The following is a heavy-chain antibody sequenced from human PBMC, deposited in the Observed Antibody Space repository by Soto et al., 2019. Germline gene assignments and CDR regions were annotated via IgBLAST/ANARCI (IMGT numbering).Heavy chain of an antibody. CDR1: GFTFSSYG. CDR3: ARDQGNIVVVPAATHMGYGMDV. D-gene: IGHD2-2*01. V-gene: IGHV3-33*01. CDR2: IWYDGSNK. Sequence: PGGSLRLSCAASGFTFSSYGMHWVRQAPGKGLEWVAVIWYDGSNKYYADSVKGRFTISRDNSKNTLYLQMNSLRAEDTAVYYCARDQGNIVVVPAATHMGYGMDVWGQGTTVTVSS. J-gene: IGHJ6*02.